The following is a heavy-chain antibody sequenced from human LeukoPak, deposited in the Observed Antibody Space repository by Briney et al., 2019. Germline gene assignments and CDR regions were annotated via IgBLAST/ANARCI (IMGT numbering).Heavy chain of an antibody. CDR3: ARGPTMVRGVMTSLGYYMDV. Sequence: GGSLRLSCAASGFTFSSYSMNWVRQAPGKGLEWVSSISSSSSHIYYADSVKGRFTISRDNAKNSLYLQMNSLRAEDTAVYYCARGPTMVRGVMTSLGYYMDVWGKGTTVTISS. D-gene: IGHD3-10*01. CDR2: ISSSSSHI. V-gene: IGHV3-21*01. J-gene: IGHJ6*03. CDR1: GFTFSSYS.